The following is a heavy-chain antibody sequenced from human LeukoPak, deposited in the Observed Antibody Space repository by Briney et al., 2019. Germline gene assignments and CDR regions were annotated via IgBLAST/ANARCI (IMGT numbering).Heavy chain of an antibody. Sequence: SETLSLTCAVYGGSFSGYYWSWIRQPPGKGLEWIGEINHSGSTNYNPSLKSRVTISVDTSKNQFSLKLSSVTAADTAVYYCARYGSGSYSSFYYFDYWGQGTLVTVSS. V-gene: IGHV4-34*01. J-gene: IGHJ4*02. D-gene: IGHD3-10*01. CDR2: INHSGST. CDR1: GGSFSGYY. CDR3: ARYGSGSYSSFYYFDY.